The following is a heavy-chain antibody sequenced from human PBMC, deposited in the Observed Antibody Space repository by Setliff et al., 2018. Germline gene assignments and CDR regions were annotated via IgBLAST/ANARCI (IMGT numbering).Heavy chain of an antibody. CDR1: GYTFTSYY. J-gene: IGHJ3*02. V-gene: IGHV1-46*01. CDR3: ASCGSSGYYDHDAFDI. CDR2: INPSGGNT. D-gene: IGHD3-22*01. Sequence: ASVKVSCKASGYTFTSYYMHWVRQAPGQGLEWMGIINPSGGNTGYAQKFQDRVTITRDRSMSTAYMELSSLRSEDTAMYYCASCGSSGYYDHDAFDIWGQGTMVTVSS.